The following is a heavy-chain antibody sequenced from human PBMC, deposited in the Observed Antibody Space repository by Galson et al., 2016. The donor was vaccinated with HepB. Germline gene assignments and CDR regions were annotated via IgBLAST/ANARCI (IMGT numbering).Heavy chain of an antibody. CDR2: ISKTGDTT. CDR3: ARDFKLGAPDYMDV. J-gene: IGHJ6*03. V-gene: IGHV3-30-3*01. D-gene: IGHD1-26*01. Sequence: SLRLPCATSALSFNSYGMHWVRQAPGKGQDWVAVISKTGDTTFYGDSVKGRFTISRDNSKNTVDLQIHSLRSEDAAVYFCARDFKLGAPDYMDVWGKGTTVTVS. CDR1: ALSFNSYG.